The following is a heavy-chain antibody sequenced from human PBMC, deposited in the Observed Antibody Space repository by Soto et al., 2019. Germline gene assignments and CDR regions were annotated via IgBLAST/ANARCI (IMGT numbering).Heavy chain of an antibody. D-gene: IGHD2-15*01. CDR3: ARSRGGRRHLDY. CDR1: WFSLSTSGMR. Sequence: GXTLVTPTQTLTXTCTFSWFSLSTSGMRVIWIRQPPGKALEWLARIDLDDDKFYSTSLKTMLTISKDTSKNQVVLTMTNMDPVDTATYYCARSRGGRRHLDYWGQGTLGTVSS. J-gene: IGHJ4*02. V-gene: IGHV2-70*04. CDR2: IDLDDDK.